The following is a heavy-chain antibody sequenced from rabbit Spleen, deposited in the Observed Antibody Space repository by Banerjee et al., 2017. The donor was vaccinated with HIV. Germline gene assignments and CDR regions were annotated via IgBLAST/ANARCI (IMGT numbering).Heavy chain of an antibody. Sequence: QSLEESGGDLVKPGASLTLTCTASASGFSFSSSYYMCWVRQAPGKGLEWVACIGTTTDKVYYASWAKGRFTISKTSSTTVTLQMTSLTAADTATYFCARDGAGGSYFALWGPGTLVTVS. CDR1: ASGFSFSSSYY. V-gene: IGHV1S40*01. CDR2: IGTTTDKV. J-gene: IGHJ4*01. CDR3: ARDGAGGSYFAL. D-gene: IGHD8-1*01.